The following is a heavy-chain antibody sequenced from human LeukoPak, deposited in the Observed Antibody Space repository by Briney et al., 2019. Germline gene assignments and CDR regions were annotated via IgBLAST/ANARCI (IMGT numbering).Heavy chain of an antibody. Sequence: SVKVSCKASGFTFTSSAIQWVRQARGQRLEWIGWIVVGSGNTNYAQKFQERVTITRDMSTSTAYMELSSLGSEDTAVYYCAADSFAWPLRLGELSLIFDLWGRGTLVTVSS. J-gene: IGHJ2*01. D-gene: IGHD3-16*02. CDR2: IVVGSGNT. CDR3: AADSFAWPLRLGELSLIFDL. V-gene: IGHV1-58*02. CDR1: GFTFTSSA.